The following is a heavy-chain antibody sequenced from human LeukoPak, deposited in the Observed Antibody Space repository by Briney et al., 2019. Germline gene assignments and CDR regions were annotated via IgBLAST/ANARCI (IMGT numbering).Heavy chain of an antibody. CDR1: GGTFSSYA. CDR2: IIPIFGTA. J-gene: IGHJ6*02. V-gene: IGHV1-69*05. D-gene: IGHD3-10*01. CDR3: ARTLIRGVIITYYYGMDV. Sequence: ASVKVSCKASGGTFSSYAISWVRQAPGQGLEWMGGIIPIFGTANYAQKLQGRVTMTTDTSTSTAYMELRSLRSDDTAVYYCARTLIRGVIITYYYGMDVWGQGTTVTVSS.